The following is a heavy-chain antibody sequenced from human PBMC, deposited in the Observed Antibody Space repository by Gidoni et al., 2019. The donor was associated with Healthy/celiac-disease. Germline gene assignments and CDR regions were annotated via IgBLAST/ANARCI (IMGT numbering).Heavy chain of an antibody. V-gene: IGHV3-73*01. CDR1: GFTFSGSA. D-gene: IGHD5-18*01. J-gene: IGHJ4*02. Sequence: EVQLVESGGGLVQPGGSLKISCAASGFTFSGSAMHWVRQASGKGLEWVGRIRSKANSYATAYAASVKGRFTISRDDSKNTAYLQMNSLKTEDTAVYYCTRHGSGYSYGLFDYWGQGTLVTVSS. CDR3: TRHGSGYSYGLFDY. CDR2: IRSKANSYAT.